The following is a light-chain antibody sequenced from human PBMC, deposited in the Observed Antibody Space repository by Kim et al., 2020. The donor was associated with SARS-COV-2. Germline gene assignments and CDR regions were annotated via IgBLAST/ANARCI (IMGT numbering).Light chain of an antibody. CDR1: QSVSSRY. J-gene: IGKJ1*01. CDR2: GAS. Sequence: APGERSSLAFRASQSVSSRYLDWYQQKPGQAPRLLVYGASSRATGIPDRFSGSGSGTDFTLTISRLEPEDFAVYYCQQYGSSPWTFGQGTKVDIK. CDR3: QQYGSSPWT. V-gene: IGKV3-20*01.